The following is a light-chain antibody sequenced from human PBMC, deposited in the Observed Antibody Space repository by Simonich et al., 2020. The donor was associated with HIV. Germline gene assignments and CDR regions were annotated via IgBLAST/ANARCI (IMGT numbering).Light chain of an antibody. CDR1: SSDVGGYGS. CDR2: NFT. J-gene: IGLJ3*02. CDR3: SSYTSSLVV. V-gene: IGLV2-14*03. Sequence: SALTQPASVSASPGQSITISCTGTSSDVGGYGSVSWYQQHPGKAPKLMIYNFTKRPSGVSNRFSGAKSGNTASLTSSGLQAEDEADYYCSSYTSSLVVFGGGTKLTVL.